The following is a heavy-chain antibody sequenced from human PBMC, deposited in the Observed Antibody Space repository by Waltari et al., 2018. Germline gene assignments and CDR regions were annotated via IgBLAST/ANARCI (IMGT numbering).Heavy chain of an antibody. Sequence: EVQLVESGGGLVKHGGSMRLSCAAAGLTFSSYGMNWVRQAQGKGLEWVSSISSSSSYIYYADSVKGRFTISRDNAKNSLYLQMNSLRAEDTAVYYCARESSSWSSWGQGTLVTVSS. D-gene: IGHD6-13*01. CDR1: GLTFSSYG. V-gene: IGHV3-21*01. J-gene: IGHJ5*02. CDR3: ARESSSWSS. CDR2: ISSSSSYI.